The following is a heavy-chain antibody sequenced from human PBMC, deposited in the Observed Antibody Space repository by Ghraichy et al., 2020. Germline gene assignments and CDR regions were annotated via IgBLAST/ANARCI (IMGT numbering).Heavy chain of an antibody. CDR1: GFTVSDYY. CDR2: ISSSGNTI. D-gene: IGHD6-13*01. CDR3: ARGLKFSSSTWYGAFEI. J-gene: IGHJ3*02. V-gene: IGHV3-11*01. Sequence: GGSLRLSCAASGFTVSDYYMSWIRQAPGKGLEWVSYISSSGNTIYHADSVKGRFTISRDNAKNSLYLQMNSLRAEDTAVYYCARGLKFSSSTWYGAFEIWGQGTMVTVSS.